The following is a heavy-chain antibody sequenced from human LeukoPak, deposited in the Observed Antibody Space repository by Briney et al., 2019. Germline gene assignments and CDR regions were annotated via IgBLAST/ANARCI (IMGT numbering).Heavy chain of an antibody. Sequence: SETLSLTCTVSGGSISSGGYYWSWIRQPPGKGLEWIGYIYYSGSTIYNPSLKSRVTISVDTSKNQFSLKLSSVTAADTAVYYCARVYSSGYYPYFDYWGQGTLVTVSS. CDR2: IYYSGST. V-gene: IGHV4-61*08. D-gene: IGHD3-22*01. CDR3: ARVYSSGYYPYFDY. CDR1: GGSISSGGYY. J-gene: IGHJ4*02.